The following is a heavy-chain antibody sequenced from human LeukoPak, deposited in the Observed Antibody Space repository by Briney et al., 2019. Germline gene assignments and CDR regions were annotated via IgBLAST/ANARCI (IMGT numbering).Heavy chain of an antibody. CDR1: GFTVSSNY. CDR3: ARDLSGGLGYCSGGSCRED. CDR2: IYSGGST. Sequence: PGGSLRLSCAASGFTVSSNYMSWVRQAPGKGLEWVSVIYSGGSTYYADSVKGRFTISRDNSKNTLYLQMNSLRAEDTAVYYCARDLSGGLGYCSGGSCREDWGQGTLVTVSS. V-gene: IGHV3-53*01. D-gene: IGHD2-15*01. J-gene: IGHJ4*02.